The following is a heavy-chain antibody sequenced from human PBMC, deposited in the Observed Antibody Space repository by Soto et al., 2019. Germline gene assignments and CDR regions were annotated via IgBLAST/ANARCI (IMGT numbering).Heavy chain of an antibody. CDR3: ARPKDYDDCLDL. Sequence: ASVKVSCKASGYAFTLFNIHWVRQAPGQRLEWMGWINAGNGNTKYSQKFQGRVTFTRDTSANTAYMELSSLISEDTAVYYCARPKDYDDCLDLWGQGTLVTVPQ. CDR2: INAGNGNT. D-gene: IGHD3-22*01. J-gene: IGHJ4*02. CDR1: GYAFTLFN. V-gene: IGHV1-3*01.